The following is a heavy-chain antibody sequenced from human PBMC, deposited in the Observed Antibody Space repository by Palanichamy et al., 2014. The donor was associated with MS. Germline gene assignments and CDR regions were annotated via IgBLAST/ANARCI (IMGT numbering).Heavy chain of an antibody. V-gene: IGHV3-74*01. CDR2: INDDGSGT. CDR3: ATVFDY. Sequence: EVQLVDSGGGLVQPGGSLRLSCAVSGFTLSSNWMHWVRQAPGKGLVWVSRINDDGSGTSYADSVKGRFTISRDIAKNTLYLQMNSLRAEDTAVYYCATVFDYWGQGTLVTVSS. J-gene: IGHJ4*02. CDR1: GFTLSSNW.